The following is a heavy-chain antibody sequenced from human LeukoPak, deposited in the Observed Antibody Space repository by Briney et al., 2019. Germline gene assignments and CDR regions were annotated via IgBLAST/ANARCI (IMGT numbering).Heavy chain of an antibody. V-gene: IGHV3-48*01. D-gene: IGHD3-22*01. J-gene: IGHJ4*02. Sequence: SGGSLRLSCEASGFTFSDYSMNWVRQAPGEGLEWLSYITSTSDTMYYADSVKGRFTSSRDNAKNSVYLQMNSLRAEDTAVYYCARSSGYPFFDYWGQGTLVTVSS. CDR3: ARSSGYPFFDY. CDR2: ITSTSDTM. CDR1: GFTFSDYS.